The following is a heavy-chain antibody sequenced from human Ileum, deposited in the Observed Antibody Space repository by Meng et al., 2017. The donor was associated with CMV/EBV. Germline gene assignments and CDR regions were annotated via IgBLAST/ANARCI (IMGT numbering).Heavy chain of an antibody. CDR2: ISISGSTI. Sequence: GGSLRLSCAASGFTFSSYEMNWVRQAPGRGLEWVSYISISGSTIYYADSVKGRFTISRDNAKNSLYLQMNSMRAEDTTVYYCAGDAIVVVPAAILDPWGQGTLVTVSS. CDR3: AGDAIVVVPAAILDP. J-gene: IGHJ5*02. V-gene: IGHV3-48*03. CDR1: GFTFSSYE. D-gene: IGHD2-2*02.